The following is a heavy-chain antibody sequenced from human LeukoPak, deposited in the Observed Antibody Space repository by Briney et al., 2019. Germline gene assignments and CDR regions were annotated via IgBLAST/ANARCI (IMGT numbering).Heavy chain of an antibody. Sequence: GGSLRLSCAASGFTFSSYAMSWVRQAPGKGLEWVSAISGSGGSTYYADSVKGRFTTSRDNSKNTLYLQMNSLRAEDTAVYYCAKARLIVVVTELFDYWGQGTLVTVSS. V-gene: IGHV3-23*01. CDR1: GFTFSSYA. CDR3: AKARLIVVVTELFDY. CDR2: ISGSGGST. D-gene: IGHD3-22*01. J-gene: IGHJ4*02.